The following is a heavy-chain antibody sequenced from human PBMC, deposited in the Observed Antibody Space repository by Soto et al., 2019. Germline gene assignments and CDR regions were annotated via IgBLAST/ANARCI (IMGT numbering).Heavy chain of an antibody. CDR2: ISSSGSTI. CDR1: GFTFSSYE. J-gene: IGHJ4*02. Sequence: GGSLRLSCAASGFTFSSYEMNWVRQAPGKGLEWVSYISSSGSTIYYADSVKGRFTISRDNAKNSLYLQMNSLRAEDTAVYYCARVFLQAFDYWGQGTLVTVSS. CDR3: ARVFLQAFDY. V-gene: IGHV3-48*03.